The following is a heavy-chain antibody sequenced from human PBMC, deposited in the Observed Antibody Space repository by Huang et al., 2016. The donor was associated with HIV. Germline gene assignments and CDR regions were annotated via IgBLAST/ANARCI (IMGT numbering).Heavy chain of an antibody. J-gene: IGHJ5*02. CDR2: ISYNGDHK. CDR1: GFSFSAHG. Sequence: QLKLLESGGGVVQGGGSLTRSCVASGFSFSAHGMHWVRQTPGNGLAWVGTISYNGDHKYYTDSLGGRFSISRDNSKKTLNLQMDSLRRDDTAVYFCVKDRVMGGTSGPFDLWGQGSSVTIAP. CDR3: VKDRVMGGTSGPFDL. D-gene: IGHD6-19*01. V-gene: IGHV3-30*18.